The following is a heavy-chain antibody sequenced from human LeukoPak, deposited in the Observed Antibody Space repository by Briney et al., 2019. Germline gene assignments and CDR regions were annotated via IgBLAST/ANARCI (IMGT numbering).Heavy chain of an antibody. CDR2: IYYSGST. CDR1: GGSISSGGYY. J-gene: IGHJ4*02. CDR3: ARVDYGGNSDYFDY. D-gene: IGHD4-23*01. V-gene: IGHV4-31*03. Sequence: SQTLSLTYTVSGGSISSGGYYWSWIRQHPGKGLECIGYIYYSGSTYYNPSLKSRVTISVDTSKNQFSLKLSSVTAADTAVYYCARVDYGGNSDYFDYWGQGTLVTVSS.